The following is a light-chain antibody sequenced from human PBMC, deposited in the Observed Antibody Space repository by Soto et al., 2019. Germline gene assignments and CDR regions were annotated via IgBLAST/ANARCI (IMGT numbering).Light chain of an antibody. J-gene: IGKJ2*01. CDR1: HVVSNY. Sequence: AIRMTQSQSSLPASIGDRVNITCRASHVVSNYLAWDQQKPGKAPKALIYAASFLQSGVPSRFSRSGSVTDFSLTISFLQSEDVATYYCQHYYSYPYTFGQGNTLQMK. CDR3: QHYYSYPYT. CDR2: AAS. V-gene: IGKV1-8*01.